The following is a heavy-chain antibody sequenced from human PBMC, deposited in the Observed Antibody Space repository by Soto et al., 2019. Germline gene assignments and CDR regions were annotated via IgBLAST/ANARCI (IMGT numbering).Heavy chain of an antibody. CDR3: ARYYDFWSGYFAGGPFDY. J-gene: IGHJ4*02. D-gene: IGHD3-3*01. Sequence: QVQLVQSGAEVKKPGASVKVSCKASGYTFTSYGISWVRQAPGQGLEWMGWISAYNGNTNYAQKLQGRVSMTTDTSTSTAYMELRSLRSDDTAVYYCARYYDFWSGYFAGGPFDYWGQGPLVTVSS. CDR2: ISAYNGNT. V-gene: IGHV1-18*01. CDR1: GYTFTSYG.